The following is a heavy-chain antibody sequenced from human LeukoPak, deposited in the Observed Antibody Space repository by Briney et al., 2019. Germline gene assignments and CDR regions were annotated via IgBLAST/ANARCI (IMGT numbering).Heavy chain of an antibody. CDR2: INCNSGGT. Sequence: ASVKVSSKTSGYTFTGYYIHWVRQAPGQGLEWMGWINCNSGGTNYAQKFQGRVTMTRDTSISTVYMEVSSLRSDDTAVYYCARDRYNSGWYFDYWGQGTLVTVSS. V-gene: IGHV1-2*02. CDR1: GYTFTGYY. D-gene: IGHD6-19*01. J-gene: IGHJ4*02. CDR3: ARDRYNSGWYFDY.